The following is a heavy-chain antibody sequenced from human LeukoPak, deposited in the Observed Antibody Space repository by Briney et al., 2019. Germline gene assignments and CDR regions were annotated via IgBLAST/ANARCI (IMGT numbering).Heavy chain of an antibody. D-gene: IGHD3-22*01. CDR3: ARAPAFSYYYDSSGYYYSWLDP. V-gene: IGHV4-59*01. J-gene: IGHJ5*02. CDR2: IYYSGST. CDR1: GGSISSYY. Sequence: SETLSLTCTVSGGSISSYYWSWIRQPPGKGLEWIGYIYYSGSTNYNPSLKSRVTISVDTSKNQFSLKLSSVTAADTAVYYCARAPAFSYYYDSSGYYYSWLDPWGQGTLVTVSS.